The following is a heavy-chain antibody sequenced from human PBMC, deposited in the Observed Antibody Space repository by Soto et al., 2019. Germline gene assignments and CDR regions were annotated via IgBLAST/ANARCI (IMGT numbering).Heavy chain of an antibody. Sequence: LKISCKGSGYSFTSYWISWVRQMPGKGLEWMGRIDPSNSYTNYSPSFQGHVTISADKSISTAYLQWSSLKASDTAMYYCATFLAGFHDAFDIWGQGTMVTVSS. CDR1: GYSFTSYW. V-gene: IGHV5-10-1*01. J-gene: IGHJ3*02. CDR3: ATFLAGFHDAFDI. CDR2: IDPSNSYT. D-gene: IGHD3-3*01.